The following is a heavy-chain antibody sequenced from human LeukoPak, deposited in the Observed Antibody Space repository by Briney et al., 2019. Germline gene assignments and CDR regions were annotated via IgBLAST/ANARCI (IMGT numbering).Heavy chain of an antibody. CDR2: MYNGGTT. D-gene: IGHD1-14*01. Sequence: PGESLRLSCAASGFTFSSYMMTWVRQAPGKGLEWIGRMYNGGTTINYSPSLKSRVTISVDTSKNQFSLNVTSVTAADTAVYYCARSTNRLDSWGQGTLVTVSS. CDR3: ARSTNRLDS. J-gene: IGHJ4*02. V-gene: IGHV4-59*08. CDR1: GFTFSSYM.